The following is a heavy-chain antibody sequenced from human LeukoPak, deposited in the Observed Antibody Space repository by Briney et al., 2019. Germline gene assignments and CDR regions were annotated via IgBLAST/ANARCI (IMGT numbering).Heavy chain of an antibody. V-gene: IGHV3-23*01. J-gene: IGHJ4*02. CDR2: ISDSGGST. Sequence: GGSLRLSCAASGFTFSSDAMTWVHQAPGKGLEWVSSISDSGGSTYYADSVKGRFTISRDNSKNTLYLQMNSLRAEDTAVYYCAKLGYCSITSCQAFDYWGQGTLVTVSS. CDR1: GFTFSSDA. CDR3: AKLGYCSITSCQAFDY. D-gene: IGHD2-2*01.